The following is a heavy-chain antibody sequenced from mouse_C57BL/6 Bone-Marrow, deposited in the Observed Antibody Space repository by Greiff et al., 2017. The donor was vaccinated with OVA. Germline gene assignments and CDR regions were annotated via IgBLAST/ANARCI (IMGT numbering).Heavy chain of an antibody. V-gene: IGHV14-4*01. J-gene: IGHJ4*01. D-gene: IGHD1-1*01. Sequence: VQLQQSGAELVRPGASVKLSCTASGFNIKDDYMHWVKQRPEQGLEWIGWIDPENGDTEYASKFQGKATIKADTSSTTAYLHLSSLTSEDTAVYYCTTITTVVALRDYAMDYWGQGTSVTVSS. CDR1: GFNIKDDY. CDR3: TTITTVVALRDYAMDY. CDR2: IDPENGDT.